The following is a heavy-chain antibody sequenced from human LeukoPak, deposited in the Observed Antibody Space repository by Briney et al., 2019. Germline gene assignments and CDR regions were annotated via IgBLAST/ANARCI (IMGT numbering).Heavy chain of an antibody. CDR1: GFTFSSYA. J-gene: IGHJ4*02. V-gene: IGHV3-23*01. CDR2: ISGSGGST. D-gene: IGHD4-23*01. CDR3: AKDSRKNEYGSNWGGYYFDY. Sequence: HPGGSLRLSCAASGFTFSSYAMSWVRQAPGKGLEWVSAISGSGGSTYYADSVKGRFTISRDNSKNTLNLQITSLRADDTAVYYCAKDSRKNEYGSNWGGYYFDYWGQGTLVTVSS.